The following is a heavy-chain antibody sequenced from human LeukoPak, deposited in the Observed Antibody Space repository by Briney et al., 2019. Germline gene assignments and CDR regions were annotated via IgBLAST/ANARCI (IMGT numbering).Heavy chain of an antibody. CDR1: GFTFSSYA. J-gene: IGHJ4*02. Sequence: GRSLRLSCAASGFTFSSYAMHWVRQAPGKGLEWVAVISYDGSNKYYADSVKGRFTISRDNSKNTLYLQINSLRAEDTAVYYCARDAEYFDYWGQGTLVTVSS. CDR3: ARDAEYFDY. V-gene: IGHV3-30*04. CDR2: ISYDGSNK.